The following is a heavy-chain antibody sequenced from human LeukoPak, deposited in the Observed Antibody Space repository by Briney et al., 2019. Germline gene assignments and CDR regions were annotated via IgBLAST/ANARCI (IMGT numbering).Heavy chain of an antibody. CDR1: GFTLSSYA. CDR3: AKKTSSSSGWYFDL. V-gene: IGHV3-23*01. Sequence: GGSLRLSCAASGFTLSSYAMSWVRQAPGKGLEWVSGISGSSGGTYYADSVKGRFTISRDNSKNTLYLQMNSLRAEDTAVYYCAKKTSSSSGWYFDLWGRGTLVTVSS. D-gene: IGHD6-6*01. CDR2: ISGSSGGT. J-gene: IGHJ2*01.